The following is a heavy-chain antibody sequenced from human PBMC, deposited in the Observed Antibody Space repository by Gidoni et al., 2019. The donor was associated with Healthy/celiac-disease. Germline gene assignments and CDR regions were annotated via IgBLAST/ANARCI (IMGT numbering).Heavy chain of an antibody. CDR2: ISGSGGST. Sequence: EVQLLESGGGLVQPGGSLRLSCAASGFTFSSYAMGWVRQAPGKGLEWVSAISGSGGSTYYADSVKGRFTISRDNSKNTLYLQMNSLRAEDTAVYYCANGGSYDFWSGYGMDVWGQGTTVTVSS. D-gene: IGHD3-3*01. CDR1: GFTFSSYA. J-gene: IGHJ6*02. V-gene: IGHV3-23*01. CDR3: ANGGSYDFWSGYGMDV.